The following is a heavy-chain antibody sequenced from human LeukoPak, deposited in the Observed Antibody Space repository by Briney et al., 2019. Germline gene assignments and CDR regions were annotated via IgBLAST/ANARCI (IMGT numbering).Heavy chain of an antibody. CDR2: INHSGST. Sequence: KPSETLSLTCAVYGGSFSGYYWSWIRQPPGKGLEWIGEINHSGSTNYNPSLKSRVTISVDTSKNQFSLKLSSVTAADTAVYYCARGRTTIEYYYGMDVWGQGTTVTVSS. J-gene: IGHJ6*02. CDR1: GGSFSGYY. V-gene: IGHV4-34*01. CDR3: ARGRTTIEYYYGMDV. D-gene: IGHD5-12*01.